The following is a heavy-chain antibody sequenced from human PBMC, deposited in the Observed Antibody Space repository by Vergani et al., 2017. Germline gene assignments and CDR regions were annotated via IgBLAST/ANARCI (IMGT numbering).Heavy chain of an antibody. CDR1: GGSISSGDYY. V-gene: IGHV4-30-4*08. Sequence: QVQLQESGPGLVKPSQTLSLTCTVSGGSISSGDYYWSWIRQPPGKGLEWIGYIYYSGSTYYNPSLKNRITISVDTSKNQFSLKLTSVTAADTAVYYCARVPPQYYDIVTGYPTPGAFDIWCQGTMVTVSS. J-gene: IGHJ3*02. CDR2: IYYSGST. CDR3: ARVPPQYYDIVTGYPTPGAFDI. D-gene: IGHD3-9*01.